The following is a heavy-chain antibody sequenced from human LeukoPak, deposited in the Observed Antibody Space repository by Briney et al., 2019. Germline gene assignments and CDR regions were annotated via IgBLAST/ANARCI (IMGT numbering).Heavy chain of an antibody. J-gene: IGHJ4*02. CDR3: ASRLDDSSGYYGY. Sequence: GASVKVSCKGSGGTFSSYAISWVRQAPGQGLEWMGEIIPIFGTANYAQKFQGRVTITTDEYTSTAYMELSSLRSEDTAVYYCASRLDDSSGYYGYWGQGTLVTVSS. CDR2: IIPIFGTA. V-gene: IGHV1-69*05. D-gene: IGHD3-22*01. CDR1: GGTFSSYA.